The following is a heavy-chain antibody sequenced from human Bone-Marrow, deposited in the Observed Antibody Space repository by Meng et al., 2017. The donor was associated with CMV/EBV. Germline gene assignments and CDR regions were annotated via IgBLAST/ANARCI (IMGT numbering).Heavy chain of an antibody. CDR1: GYTFTTYY. D-gene: IGHD2-2*01. V-gene: IGHV1-46*01. CDR3: ARPTYCSSISCEVSMDY. Sequence: ASVKVSCKASGYTFTTYYLHWVRQAPGQGLEWMGMINPSIGTTTYAAKFRGRVIMTADRSTNTVYMQLSSLRSEDTAVYYWARPTYCSSISCEVSMDYWGQGTLVTVSS. CDR2: INPSIGTT. J-gene: IGHJ4*02.